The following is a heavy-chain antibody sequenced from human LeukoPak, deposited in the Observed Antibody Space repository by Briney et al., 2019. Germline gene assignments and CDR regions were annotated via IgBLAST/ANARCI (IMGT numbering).Heavy chain of an antibody. Sequence: GGSLRLSCAASGFTFSSYWVHWVRQAPGKGLVWVSRINSDGSSTSYADSVKGRFTISRDNAKNTLYLQMNSLRAEDTAVYYCARGYCSSTSCPKDYHFDYWGREPWSPSPQ. CDR1: GFTFSSYW. CDR2: INSDGSST. CDR3: ARGYCSSTSCPKDYHFDY. D-gene: IGHD2-2*01. J-gene: IGHJ4*02. V-gene: IGHV3-74*01.